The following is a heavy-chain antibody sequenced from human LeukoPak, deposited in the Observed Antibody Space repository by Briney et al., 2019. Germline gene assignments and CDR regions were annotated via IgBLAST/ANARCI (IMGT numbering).Heavy chain of an antibody. D-gene: IGHD2-21*01. CDR1: GYTFGTFA. Sequence: ALVKVSCKASGYTFGTFAIHWVRHAPGQGLEWMGWISAYNGNTNYAQKLQGRVTMTTDTSTSTAYMELRSLRSDDTAVYYCARANAPALTTQHIVVVIAMGWFDPWGQGTLVTVSS. CDR2: ISAYNGNT. J-gene: IGHJ5*02. CDR3: ARANAPALTTQHIVVVIAMGWFDP. V-gene: IGHV1-18*01.